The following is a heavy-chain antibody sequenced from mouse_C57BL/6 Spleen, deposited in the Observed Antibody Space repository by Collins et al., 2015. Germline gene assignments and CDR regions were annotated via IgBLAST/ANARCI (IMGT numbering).Heavy chain of an antibody. V-gene: IGHV5-6*01. CDR2: ISSGGSYT. D-gene: IGHD2-1*01. Sequence: EVQLVESGGDLVKPGGSLKLSCAASGFTFSSYGMSWVRQTPDKRLEWVATISSGGSYTYYPDSVKGRFTISRDNAKNTLYLQMSSLKSEDTAMYYCARQGNLYAMDYWGQGTSVTVSS. CDR1: GFTFSSYG. J-gene: IGHJ4*01. CDR3: ARQGNLYAMDY.